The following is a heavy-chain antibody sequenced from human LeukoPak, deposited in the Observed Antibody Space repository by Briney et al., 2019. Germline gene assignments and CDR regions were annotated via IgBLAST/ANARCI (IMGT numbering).Heavy chain of an antibody. CDR1: GGSISRHY. CDR3: ARLLNNDNSGNPDTFDM. Sequence: SETLSLTCSVSGGSISRHYWSWIRQPPGKGLEWIGYISYSGSTRYNPSFQSRVTISLDTSKTHFSLKLTSVTAADTAVYYCARLLNNDNSGNPDTFDMWGPGTMVTVSS. V-gene: IGHV4-59*08. J-gene: IGHJ3*02. D-gene: IGHD3-22*01. CDR2: ISYSGST.